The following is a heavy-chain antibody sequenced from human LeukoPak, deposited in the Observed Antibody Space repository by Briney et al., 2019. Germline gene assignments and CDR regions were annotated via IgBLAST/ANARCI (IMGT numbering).Heavy chain of an antibody. CDR1: GFTFSNYW. CDR2: IKQDGSER. D-gene: IGHD1-26*01. V-gene: IGHV3-7*01. CDR3: ARYGGSYYFDN. J-gene: IGHJ4*02. Sequence: GGSLRLSCATSGFTFSNYWMSWVRQAPGKGMEWVANIKQDGSERYYVDSVKGRFTISRDNAKNSLYLQMNSLRAEDTAVYYCARYGGSYYFDNWGQGTLVTVSS.